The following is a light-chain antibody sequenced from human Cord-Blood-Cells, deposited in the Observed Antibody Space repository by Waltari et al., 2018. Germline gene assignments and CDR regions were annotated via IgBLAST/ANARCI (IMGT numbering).Light chain of an antibody. J-gene: IGKJ3*01. CDR2: DAS. V-gene: IGKV3-11*01. Sequence: EIVLTQSPATLSLSPGERATLSCRASQSVSSYLAWYQQKPGQAPRLLIYDASNRATGIPAMFSGSGSGTDFTLTISSLEPEDFAVYYCQHRSNWPPFTFGPGTKVDI. CDR1: QSVSSY. CDR3: QHRSNWPPFT.